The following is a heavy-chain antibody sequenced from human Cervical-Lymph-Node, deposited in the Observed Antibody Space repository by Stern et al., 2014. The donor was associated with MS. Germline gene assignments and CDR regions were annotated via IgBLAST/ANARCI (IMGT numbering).Heavy chain of an antibody. D-gene: IGHD4-17*01. CDR3: VKDYGDYESHAFDV. V-gene: IGHV3-64D*06. Sequence: EVQLEESGGGLVQPGGSLRLSCSASGFTFTNFAMHWVRQSPGKGLEYVSTISYNGYTTYYGDSVKGRFTISRDNSKNTLYLQMSSLRADDTAVYFCVKDYGDYESHAFDVWGQGTMVTVSS. CDR2: ISYNGYTT. CDR1: GFTFTNFA. J-gene: IGHJ3*01.